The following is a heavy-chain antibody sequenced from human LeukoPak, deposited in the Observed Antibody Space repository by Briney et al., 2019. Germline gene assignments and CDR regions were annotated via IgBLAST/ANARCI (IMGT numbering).Heavy chain of an antibody. V-gene: IGHV1-2*06. CDR1: GYSFTGYY. D-gene: IGHD5-18*01. Sequence: GASVKVSCKASGYSFTGYYMHWVRQAPGQGLEWMGRINPNSGDTNSAQKFQGRVTMTRDTSIRTAYMELSSLRSEDTAVYYCASRGYSYGYNWFDPWGQGTLVTVSS. CDR3: ASRGYSYGYNWFDP. J-gene: IGHJ5*02. CDR2: INPNSGDT.